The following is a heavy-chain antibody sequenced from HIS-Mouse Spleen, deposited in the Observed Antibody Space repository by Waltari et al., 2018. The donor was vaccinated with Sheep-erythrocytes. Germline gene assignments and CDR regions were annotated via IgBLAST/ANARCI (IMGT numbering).Heavy chain of an antibody. CDR2: ISSSSSYI. Sequence: EVQLVESGGGLVKPGGSLRLSCAASGFTFSSYSMNWVRQAPGKGLEWVLSISSSSSYIYDADSMKGRFTISRDNAKNSLYLQMNSLRAEDTAVYYCARDSMGHDAFDIWGQGTMVTVSS. CDR3: ARDSMGHDAFDI. CDR1: GFTFSSYS. J-gene: IGHJ3*02. V-gene: IGHV3-21*01. D-gene: IGHD3-10*01.